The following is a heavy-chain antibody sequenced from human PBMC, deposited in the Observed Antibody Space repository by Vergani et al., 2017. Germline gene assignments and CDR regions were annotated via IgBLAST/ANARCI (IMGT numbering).Heavy chain of an antibody. Sequence: QVQLVQSGAEVKKPGASVKVSCKASGYTFTGYYMHWVRQAPGQGLEWMGWINPNSGGTNYAQKFQGRVTMTRDTSISTAYMELSRLRSDDTAMYYCARDRLYDTWTNWFDPWGQGTLVTVSS. CDR3: ARDRLYDTWTNWFDP. J-gene: IGHJ5*02. CDR2: INPNSGGT. D-gene: IGHD3-22*01. CDR1: GYTFTGYY. V-gene: IGHV1-2*02.